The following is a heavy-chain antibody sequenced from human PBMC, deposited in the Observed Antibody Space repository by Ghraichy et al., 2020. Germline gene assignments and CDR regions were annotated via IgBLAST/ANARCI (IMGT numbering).Heavy chain of an antibody. D-gene: IGHD3-22*01. Sequence: SETLSLTCTVSGGSISSSSYYWGWVRQPPGKGLEWIGSIYYSGTTYYNPSLKSRVTISIDTSKSQIFLQLSSVTATDTAIYYCASGLGSNYYQSSDFDAFDLWGQGTKVAVSS. CDR1: GGSISSSSYY. CDR2: IYYSGTT. CDR3: ASGLGSNYYQSSDFDAFDL. J-gene: IGHJ3*01. V-gene: IGHV4-39*07.